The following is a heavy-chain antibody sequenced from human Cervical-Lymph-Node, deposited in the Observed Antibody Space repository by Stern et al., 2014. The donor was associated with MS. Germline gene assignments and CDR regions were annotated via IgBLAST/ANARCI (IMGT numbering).Heavy chain of an antibody. J-gene: IGHJ3*02. CDR3: AKDKGDFDAFDI. D-gene: IGHD2-21*02. CDR2: ISWNRGTI. CDR1: GFTFDDYV. Sequence: EVHLVESGGGLVQPGRSLRLSCAASGFTFDDYVMNWVRQAPGKGLEWVSGISWNRGTIGYADSVKGRFTISRDNAKNSLYLQMNSLRAEDTALYYCAKDKGDFDAFDIWGQGTMVTVSS. V-gene: IGHV3-9*01.